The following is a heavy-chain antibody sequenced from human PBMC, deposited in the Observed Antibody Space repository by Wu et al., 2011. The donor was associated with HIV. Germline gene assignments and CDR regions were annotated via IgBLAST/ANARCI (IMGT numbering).Heavy chain of an antibody. CDR3: ARWTRADWYFDL. CDR2: IIPIFGTA. J-gene: IGHJ2*01. D-gene: IGHD3/OR15-3a*01. Sequence: SCKAVWGHLQHSCHQLGATGPGQGLEWMGGIIPIFGTANYAQKFQGRVTITADESTSTAYMELSSLRSEDTAVYYCARWTRADWYFDLWGRGTLVTVSS. CDR1: GHLQHSC. V-gene: IGHV1-69*01.